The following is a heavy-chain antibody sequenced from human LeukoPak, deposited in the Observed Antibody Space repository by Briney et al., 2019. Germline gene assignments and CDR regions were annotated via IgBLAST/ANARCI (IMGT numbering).Heavy chain of an antibody. Sequence: GGSLRLSCAASGFTVSSNYMTWVRQAPGKGLAWVSLISASAADTYYADSVEGRFTISRDDSKNTVFLQMNSLRAEDTAVYYCAKDPARGYCSTGICYDSPFDFWGQGTLVTVSS. V-gene: IGHV3-23*01. D-gene: IGHD2-15*01. J-gene: IGHJ4*02. CDR1: GFTVSSNY. CDR3: AKDPARGYCSTGICYDSPFDF. CDR2: ISASAADT.